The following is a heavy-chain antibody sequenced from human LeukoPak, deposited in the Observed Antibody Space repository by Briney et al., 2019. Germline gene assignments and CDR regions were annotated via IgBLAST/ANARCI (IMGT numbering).Heavy chain of an antibody. CDR1: GFTFSDYY. J-gene: IGHJ4*02. CDR3: ARRLGTYYYDSH. V-gene: IGHV3-11*04. CDR2: ISSSGSTI. Sequence: KPGGSLRLSCAASGFTFSDYYMSWIRQAPGKGLEWVSYISSSGSTIYYADSVKGRFPISRDNAKNSLYLQINSLRAEDTAVYYCARRLGTYYYDSHWGQGTLVTVSS. D-gene: IGHD3-22*01.